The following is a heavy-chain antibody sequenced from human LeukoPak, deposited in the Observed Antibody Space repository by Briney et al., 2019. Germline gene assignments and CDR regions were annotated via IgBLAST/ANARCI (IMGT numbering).Heavy chain of an antibody. CDR1: GGSISSYY. CDR3: AKADEYYYYYYYLDV. CDR2: IYTSGST. Sequence: PSETLSLTCTVSGGSISSYYWSWIRQPAGKGLEWIGRIYTSGSTNYNPSLKSRVTMSVDTSKNQFSLKLSSVTAADTAVYYCAKADEYYYYYYYLDVWGKGTTVTVSS. D-gene: IGHD3-10*01. J-gene: IGHJ6*03. V-gene: IGHV4-4*07.